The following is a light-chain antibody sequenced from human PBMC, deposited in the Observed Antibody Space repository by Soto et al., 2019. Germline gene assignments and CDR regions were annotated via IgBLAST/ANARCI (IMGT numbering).Light chain of an antibody. J-gene: IGKJ1*01. CDR2: KAS. CDR1: QSISSW. CDR3: HQYNSYSRT. V-gene: IGKV1-5*03. Sequence: DIQMTQSPSTLSASVGDRVTITCRASQSISSWLAWYQQKPGKAPKLLIYKASILESGVPSRFSGIGSGTDFTLTIISLHPDDFATYYFHQYNSYSRTFGQGTKVEFK.